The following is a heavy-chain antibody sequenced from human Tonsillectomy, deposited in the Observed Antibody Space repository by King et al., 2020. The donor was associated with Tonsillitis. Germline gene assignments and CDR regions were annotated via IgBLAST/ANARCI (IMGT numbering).Heavy chain of an antibody. CDR2: IRSEGYGGTT. Sequence: VQLVESGGGLVKPGRSLRLSCTGAGFTFGDFGMSWFRQAPGKGLEWVGLIRSEGYGGTTEDAASVKGRFTISRDDSKTVAYLHMYSLKTEDTAVYYCTRDQRWFGAYGMDVWGQGTTVTVSS. CDR1: GFTFGDFG. V-gene: IGHV3-49*05. J-gene: IGHJ6*02. CDR3: TRDQRWFGAYGMDV. D-gene: IGHD3-10*01.